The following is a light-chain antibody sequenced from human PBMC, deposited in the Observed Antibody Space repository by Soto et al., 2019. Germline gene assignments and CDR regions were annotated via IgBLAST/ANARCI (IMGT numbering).Light chain of an antibody. V-gene: IGKV1-5*03. J-gene: IGKJ1*01. CDR2: RAS. CDR1: QGMSSY. CDR3: QHYNSYSEA. Sequence: DIEVTLSTYFLSASVGDRVTSPCRASQGMSSYLAWYQQRPGKAPKLAIYRASTLESGVPLRWSGSGSGTEFTLTISSLQPDDFATYCWQHYNSYSEAFGQGTKVDIK.